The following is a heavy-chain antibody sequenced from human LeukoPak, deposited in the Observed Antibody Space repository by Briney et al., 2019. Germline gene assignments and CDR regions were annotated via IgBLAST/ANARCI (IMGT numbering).Heavy chain of an antibody. D-gene: IGHD5-18*01. CDR1: GGSFSGYY. J-gene: IGHJ4*02. CDR3: ARGRGYSYGPPGY. V-gene: IGHV4-34*01. CDR2: INHSGST. Sequence: PSETLSLXCAVYGGSFSGYYWSWIRQPPGKGLEWIGEINHSGSTNYNPSLKSRVTISVDTSKNQFSLKLSSVTAADTAVYYCARGRGYSYGPPGYWGQGTLVTVSS.